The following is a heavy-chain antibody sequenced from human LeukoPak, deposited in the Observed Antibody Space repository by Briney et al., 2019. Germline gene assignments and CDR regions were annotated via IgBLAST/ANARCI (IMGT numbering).Heavy chain of an antibody. V-gene: IGHV3-30*04. Sequence: GRSLRLSCAASGFTFSSYAMHWVRQAPGKGLEWVAVISYDGSNKYYADSVKGRFTISRDNSKNTLYLQMNSLRAEDTAVYYCARDLGYSDFSLSRGLHYWGQGTLVTVSS. CDR2: ISYDGSNK. J-gene: IGHJ4*02. CDR3: ARDLGYSDFSLSRGLHY. D-gene: IGHD4-11*01. CDR1: GFTFSSYA.